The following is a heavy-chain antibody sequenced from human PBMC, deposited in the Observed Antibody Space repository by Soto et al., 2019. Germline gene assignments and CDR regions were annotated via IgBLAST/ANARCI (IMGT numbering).Heavy chain of an antibody. CDR3: ARARWTAAGTNWFDP. J-gene: IGHJ5*02. CDR2: IYYSGST. D-gene: IGHD6-13*01. V-gene: IGHV4-31*03. CDR1: GGSISSGGYY. Sequence: SETLSLTCTVSGGSISSGGYYWSWIRQHPGKGLEWIGYIYYSGSTYYNPSLKSRVTIPVDTSKNQFSLKLSSVTAADTAVYYCARARWTAAGTNWFDPWGQGTLVTVSS.